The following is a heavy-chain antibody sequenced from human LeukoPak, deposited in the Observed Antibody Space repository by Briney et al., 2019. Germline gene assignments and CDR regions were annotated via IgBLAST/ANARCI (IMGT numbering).Heavy chain of an antibody. Sequence: GSSVKVSCKASGGTFSSYAISWVRQAPGQGLEWMGRIIPIFGTANYAQKFQGGVTITTDESTSTAYMELSSLRSEDTAVYYCARANFKGLTYYYDSSGYSDWGQGTLVTVSS. CDR2: IIPIFGTA. V-gene: IGHV1-69*05. D-gene: IGHD3-22*01. CDR1: GGTFSSYA. CDR3: ARANFKGLTYYYDSSGYSD. J-gene: IGHJ4*02.